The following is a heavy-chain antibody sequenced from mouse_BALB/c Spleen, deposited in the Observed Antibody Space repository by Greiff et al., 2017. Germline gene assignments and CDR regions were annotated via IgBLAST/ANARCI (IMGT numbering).Heavy chain of an antibody. CDR1: GFTFSDYY. CDR3: ARDSGYYDYFDY. D-gene: IGHD2-3*01. Sequence: DVMLVESGGGLVKPGGSLKLSCAASGFTFSDYYMYWVRQTPEKRLEWVATISDGGSYTYYPDSVKGRFTISRDNAKNNLYLQMSSLKSEDTAMYYCARDSGYYDYFDYWGQGTTLTVSS. J-gene: IGHJ2*01. CDR2: ISDGGSYT. V-gene: IGHV5-4*02.